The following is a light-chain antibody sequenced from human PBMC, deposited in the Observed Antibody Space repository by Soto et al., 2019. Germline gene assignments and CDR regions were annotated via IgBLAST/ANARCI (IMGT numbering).Light chain of an antibody. V-gene: IGKV3-20*01. Sequence: ETVLTQSPGTLSLSPGERATLSCRASQSLSSGYLAWYQQRPGQAPRLVISGASSRAPGIPDRFSGTASGTEFTLTVSRLEPEDFAEDYCQQDGGSRLVTFGGGTKVEI. CDR2: GAS. CDR1: QSLSSGY. CDR3: QQDGGSRLVT. J-gene: IGKJ4*01.